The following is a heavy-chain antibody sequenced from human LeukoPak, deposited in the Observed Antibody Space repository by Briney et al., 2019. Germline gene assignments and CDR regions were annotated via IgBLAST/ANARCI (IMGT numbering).Heavy chain of an antibody. D-gene: IGHD5-18*01. J-gene: IGHJ4*02. CDR1: GGSFSGYY. CDR2: INHSGST. CDR3: ARELGYSYGRYFDY. V-gene: IGHV4-34*01. Sequence: SETLSLTCAVYGGSFSGYYWSWIRQPPGKGLEWIGEINHSGSTNYNPSLKSRVTISVDTSKNQFSLKLSSVTAADTAVYYCARELGYSYGRYFDYWGRGTLVTVSS.